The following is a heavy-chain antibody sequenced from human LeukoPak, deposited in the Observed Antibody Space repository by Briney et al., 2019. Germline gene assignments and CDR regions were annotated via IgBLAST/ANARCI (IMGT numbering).Heavy chain of an antibody. J-gene: IGHJ3*02. Sequence: ASVKVSCKASGGTFISYAISWVRQAPGQGLEWMGGIIPIFGTANYAQKFQGRVTITADESTSTAYMELSSLRSEDTAVYYCAAYDRVTYDAFDIWGQGTMVTVSS. D-gene: IGHD3-22*01. CDR2: IIPIFGTA. V-gene: IGHV1-69*13. CDR1: GGTFISYA. CDR3: AAYDRVTYDAFDI.